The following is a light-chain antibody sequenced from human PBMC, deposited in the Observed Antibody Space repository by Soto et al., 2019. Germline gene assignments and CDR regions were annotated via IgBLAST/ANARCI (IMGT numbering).Light chain of an antibody. Sequence: EIVLTQSPATLSLSPGERATLSCRASQSVSSSYLAWYQQKPGQAPRLLIFGASSRATGIPDRFSGSGSGTDFTLTISRLEPEDFAVYYCQQYSSSTGTFGAGTKVDI. CDR2: GAS. CDR1: QSVSSSY. CDR3: QQYSSSTGT. J-gene: IGKJ3*01. V-gene: IGKV3-20*01.